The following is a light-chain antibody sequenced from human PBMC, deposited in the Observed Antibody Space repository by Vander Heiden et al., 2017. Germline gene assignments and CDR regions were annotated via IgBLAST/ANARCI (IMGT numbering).Light chain of an antibody. CDR2: YGS. V-gene: IGLV2-14*01. CDR1: SSDVGGYNY. J-gene: IGLJ3*02. CDR3: SADTSTSTRV. Sequence: QSALTQPASVSGSPGQSITISCPVSSSDVGGYNYVSWYQPSPGTTPKLMIYYGSKRSSGDANRFSGSKSGNTAALTTSGRQAEDEADYYCSADTSTSTRVFGGGTKLTVL.